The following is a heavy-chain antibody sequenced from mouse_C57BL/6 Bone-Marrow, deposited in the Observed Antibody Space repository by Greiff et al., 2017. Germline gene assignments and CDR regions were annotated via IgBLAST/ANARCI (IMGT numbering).Heavy chain of an antibody. D-gene: IGHD1-1*01. CDR1: GYPFTSYT. J-gene: IGHJ3*01. CDR3: AGRDYYGSSPFAY. Sequence: VQLQQSGAELARPGASVKMSCQASGYPFTSYTMHWVKQRPGPGLEWIGYINPSSGYTKYNQKFKDKATLTADKSSSTAYMQLSSLTSEDSAVYYCAGRDYYGSSPFAYWGQGTLVTVSA. V-gene: IGHV1-4*01. CDR2: INPSSGYT.